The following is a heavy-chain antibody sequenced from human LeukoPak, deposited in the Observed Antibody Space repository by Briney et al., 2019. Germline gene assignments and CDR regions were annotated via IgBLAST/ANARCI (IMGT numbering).Heavy chain of an antibody. CDR2: INHSGST. D-gene: IGHD3-22*01. CDR3: ARPGYYYDGSGYYY. Sequence: SETLSLTCTVSGGSISSSSYYWSWIRQPPGKGLEWIGEINHSGSTNYNPSLKSRVTISVDTSKNQFSLKLSSVTAADTAVYYCARPGYYYDGSGYYYWGQGTLVTVSS. CDR1: GGSISSSSYY. J-gene: IGHJ4*02. V-gene: IGHV4-39*07.